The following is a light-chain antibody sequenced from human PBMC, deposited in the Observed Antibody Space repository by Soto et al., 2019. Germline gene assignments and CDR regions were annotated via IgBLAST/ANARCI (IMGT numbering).Light chain of an antibody. CDR2: GAS. CDR1: QSVTSRY. J-gene: IGKJ4*01. Sequence: EIVLTQSPGTLSLSPGERATLSCRASQSVTSRYVVWYQQKSGQAPRLLIYGASSRATAIPDRFSGSGSGTDFTLTISRLEPEDYAVYYCQQYSTFPLTFGGGTKVEIK. V-gene: IGKV3-20*01. CDR3: QQYSTFPLT.